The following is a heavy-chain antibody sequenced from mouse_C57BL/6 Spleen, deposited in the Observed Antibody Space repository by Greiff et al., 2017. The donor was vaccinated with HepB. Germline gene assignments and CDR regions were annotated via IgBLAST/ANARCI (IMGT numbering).Heavy chain of an antibody. J-gene: IGHJ2*01. CDR1: GYAFSSSW. CDR3: ARRGYGSRDYFDY. V-gene: IGHV1-82*01. Sequence: VQLVESGPELVKPGASVKISCKASGYAFSSSWMNWVKQRPGKGLEWIGRIYPGDGDTNYNGKFKGKATLTADKSSSTAYMQLSSLTSEDSAVYFCARRGYGSRDYFDYWGQGTTLTVSS. D-gene: IGHD1-1*01. CDR2: IYPGDGDT.